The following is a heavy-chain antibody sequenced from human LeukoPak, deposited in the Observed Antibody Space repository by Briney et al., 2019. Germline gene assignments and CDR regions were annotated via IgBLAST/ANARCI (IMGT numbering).Heavy chain of an antibody. J-gene: IGHJ4*02. CDR3: ARDGSYKLDY. V-gene: IGHV3-74*01. CDR1: GLTFSSAW. Sequence: PGGSLRLSCAASGLTFSSAWMHWVRQTPGKGLVWVSRIQSDGTTTYADSVGGRFTISRDNAKNTLYLQMNNLRAEDTGVYYCARDGSYKLDYWGQGTLVTVSS. D-gene: IGHD1-26*01. CDR2: IQSDGTT.